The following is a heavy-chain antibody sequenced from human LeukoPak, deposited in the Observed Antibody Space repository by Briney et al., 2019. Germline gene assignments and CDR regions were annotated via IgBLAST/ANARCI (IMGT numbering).Heavy chain of an antibody. CDR2: IYTSGST. D-gene: IGHD2-2*01. J-gene: IGHJ6*02. Sequence: SETLSLTCTVSGGSISSYYWSWIRQPAGKGLEWIGRIYTSGSTNYNPSLKSRVTMSVDTSKNQFSLKLSSVTAADTAVYYCARLCSSTSCYGDLYYYYGMDVWGQGTTVTVSS. CDR1: GGSISSYY. CDR3: ARLCSSTSCYGDLYYYYGMDV. V-gene: IGHV4-4*07.